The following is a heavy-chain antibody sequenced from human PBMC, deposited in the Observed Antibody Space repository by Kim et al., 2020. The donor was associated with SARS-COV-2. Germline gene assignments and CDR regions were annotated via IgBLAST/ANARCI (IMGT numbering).Heavy chain of an antibody. V-gene: IGHV3-74*01. J-gene: IGHJ1*01. Sequence: GGSLRLSCAASGFTFSSNWMHWVCQAPGTGLVLVSLINSDGTTTSYADSVKGRFTISRDNAKNTLYLQMNSLRADDTAVYYCARGSGSGSYYGSEYFQHWGQGTLVTVSS. CDR2: INSDGTTT. CDR3: ARGSGSGSYYGSEYFQH. CDR1: GFTFSSNW. D-gene: IGHD3-10*01.